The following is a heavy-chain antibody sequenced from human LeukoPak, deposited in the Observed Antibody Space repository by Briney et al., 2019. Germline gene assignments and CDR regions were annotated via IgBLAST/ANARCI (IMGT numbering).Heavy chain of an antibody. CDR3: ARGRYQLLFGY. V-gene: IGHV4-59*12. J-gene: IGHJ4*02. D-gene: IGHD2-2*01. CDR1: GGSISSYY. CDR2: IYYSGST. Sequence: SETLSLTCTVSGGSISSYYWSWIRQPPGKGLEWIGYIYYSGSTNYNPSLKSRVTISVDTSKNQFSLKLSSVTAAGTAVYYCARGRYQLLFGYWGQGTLVTVSS.